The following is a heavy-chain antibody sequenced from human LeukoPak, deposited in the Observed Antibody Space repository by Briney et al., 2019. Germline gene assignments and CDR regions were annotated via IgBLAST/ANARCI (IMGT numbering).Heavy chain of an antibody. Sequence: SETLSLTCTVSGGSISNGDYYWSWIRQPPGKGLEWVGYIYFSGYTYYNPSLRSRVSISIDTSKNRFSLNLNSVTAADTAVYYCTRVANGDYFDFWGQGTLVTVSS. CDR2: IYFSGYT. V-gene: IGHV4-30-4*01. CDR3: TRVANGDYFDF. J-gene: IGHJ4*02. CDR1: GGSISNGDYY. D-gene: IGHD4-17*01.